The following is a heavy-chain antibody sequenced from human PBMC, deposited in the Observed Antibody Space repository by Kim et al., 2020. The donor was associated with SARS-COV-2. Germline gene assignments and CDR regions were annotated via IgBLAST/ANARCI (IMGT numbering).Heavy chain of an antibody. CDR2: IYYSGST. Sequence: SETLSLTCTVSGGSISSYYWSWIRQPPGKGLEWIGYIYYSGSTNYNPSLKSRVTISVDTSKNQFSLKLSSVTAADTAVYYCAREVAAPHYYYGMDVWGQGTTVTVSS. D-gene: IGHD6-6*01. CDR3: AREVAAPHYYYGMDV. CDR1: GGSISSYY. J-gene: IGHJ6*02. V-gene: IGHV4-59*01.